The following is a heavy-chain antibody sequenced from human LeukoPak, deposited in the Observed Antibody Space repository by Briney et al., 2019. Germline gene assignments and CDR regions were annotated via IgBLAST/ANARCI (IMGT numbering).Heavy chain of an antibody. V-gene: IGHV1-69*05. Sequence: ASVKVSCKASGGTFSSYAISWVRRAPGQGLEWMGGIIPIFGTANYAQKFQGRVTITTDESTSTAYMELSSLRSEDTAVYYCARVAGYYYYYMDVWGKGTTVTVSS. J-gene: IGHJ6*03. CDR3: ARVAGYYYYYMDV. CDR2: IIPIFGTA. CDR1: GGTFSSYA.